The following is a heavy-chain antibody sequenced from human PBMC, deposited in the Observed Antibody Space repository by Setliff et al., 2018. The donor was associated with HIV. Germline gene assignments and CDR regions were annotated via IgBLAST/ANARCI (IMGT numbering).Heavy chain of an antibody. CDR3: ARADPFVTERSHDFGGNSGGWFDP. J-gene: IGHJ5*02. CDR1: GGTFSSYA. D-gene: IGHD4-17*01. CDR2: IIPIFGTA. Sequence: ASVKVSCKASGGTFSSYAISWVRQAPGQGLEWMGGIIPIFGTANYAQNFQGRVTITADASTSTAYMALSSLRSEDTAVYYCARADPFVTERSHDFGGNSGGWFDPWGQGTLVTVSS. V-gene: IGHV1-69*13.